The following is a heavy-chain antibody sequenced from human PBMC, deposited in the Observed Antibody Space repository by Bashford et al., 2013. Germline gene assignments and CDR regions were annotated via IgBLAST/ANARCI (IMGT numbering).Heavy chain of an antibody. CDR3: ARDLGYCSGGSCYNPRKWAFDI. CDR2: ISAYNGNT. J-gene: IGHJ3*02. V-gene: IGHV1-18*01. Sequence: WVRQAPGQGLEWMGWISAYNGNTNYAQKFQGRVTITADKSTSTAYMELSSLRSEDTAVYYCARDLGYCSGGSCYNPRKWAFDIWGQGTMVTVSS. D-gene: IGHD2-15*01.